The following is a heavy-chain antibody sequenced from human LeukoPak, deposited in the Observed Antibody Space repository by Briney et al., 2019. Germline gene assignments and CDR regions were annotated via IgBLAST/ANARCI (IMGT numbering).Heavy chain of an antibody. CDR3: ARALLWFGELLPDAFDI. J-gene: IGHJ3*02. V-gene: IGHV3-48*01. D-gene: IGHD3-10*01. Sequence: GGSLRLSCAASGFTFSSYSMNWVRQAPGKGLEWVSYIRGSSSTIYYVDSVKGRFTISRDNAKNSLYLQMNSLRAEDTAVYYCARALLWFGELLPDAFDIWGQGTMVTVSS. CDR1: GFTFSSYS. CDR2: IRGSSSTI.